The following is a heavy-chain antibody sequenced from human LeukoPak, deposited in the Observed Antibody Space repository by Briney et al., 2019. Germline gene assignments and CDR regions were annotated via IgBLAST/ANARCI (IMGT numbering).Heavy chain of an antibody. D-gene: IGHD3-9*01. V-gene: IGHV3-49*02. Sequence: WIRQPPGKGLEWVGFIRSKAYGGTTEYAASVKGRFTISRDDSKSIAYLQMNSLKTEDTAVYYCTREGGDYDILTGYQDNFDYWGQGTLVTVSS. J-gene: IGHJ4*02. CDR3: TREGGDYDILTGYQDNFDY. CDR2: IRSKAYGGTT.